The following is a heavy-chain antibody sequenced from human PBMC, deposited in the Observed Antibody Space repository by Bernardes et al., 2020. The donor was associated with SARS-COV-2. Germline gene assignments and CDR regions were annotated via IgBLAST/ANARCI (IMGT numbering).Heavy chain of an antibody. J-gene: IGHJ4*02. CDR3: ARQHCTSTSCYPYFDY. D-gene: IGHD2-2*01. V-gene: IGHV1-2*02. Sequence: ASVKVSCKSSGYILTGNYLHWLRQAPWQELEWMGGINPETGNTDYAQSFQGRVTITRDTYTSAVFMELRGLTSDDTAMYYGARQHCTSTSCYPYFDYWGLGTLVTVSS. CDR2: INPETGNT. CDR1: GYILTGNY.